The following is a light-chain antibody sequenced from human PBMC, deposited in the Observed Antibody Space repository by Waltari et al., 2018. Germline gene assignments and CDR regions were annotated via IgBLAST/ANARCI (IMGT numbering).Light chain of an antibody. CDR2: EGN. J-gene: IGLJ2*01. CDR1: TSDVGSYNL. Sequence: QSALTQPASVSGSPGQSITIPCTGTTSDVGSYNLVSWYQQHPGEVPKLIIYEGNKRPSGVSNRFYGSKSGNTASLTISGLQPEDEADYYCCSYGGASIRIFGGGTKVTVL. CDR3: CSYGGASIRI. V-gene: IGLV2-23*01.